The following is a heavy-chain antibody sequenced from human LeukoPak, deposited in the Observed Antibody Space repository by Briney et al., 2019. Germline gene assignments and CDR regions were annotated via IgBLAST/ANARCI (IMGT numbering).Heavy chain of an antibody. Sequence: SETLSLTCSVSGDSISGSSYYWGWIRQPPGKGLEWIGSIYYSGSTYYSPSLKSRVTISLDTSRNQFSLKLSSVTAADTAVYYRARGGTGAVAGTSYYYMDVWGKGTTVTVSS. J-gene: IGHJ6*03. CDR3: ARGGTGAVAGTSYYYMDV. D-gene: IGHD6-19*01. CDR2: IYYSGST. CDR1: GDSISGSSYY. V-gene: IGHV4-39*07.